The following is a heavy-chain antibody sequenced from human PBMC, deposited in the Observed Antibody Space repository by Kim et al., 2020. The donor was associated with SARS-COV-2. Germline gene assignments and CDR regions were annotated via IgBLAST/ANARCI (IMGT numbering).Heavy chain of an antibody. J-gene: IGHJ4*02. V-gene: IGHV4-4*02. D-gene: IGHD6-13*01. Sequence: YHPSLESRVTISVDKSKNQFSLKLSSVTAADTAVYYCARDSSSWYPYFDYWGQGTLVTVSS. CDR3: ARDSSSWYPYFDY.